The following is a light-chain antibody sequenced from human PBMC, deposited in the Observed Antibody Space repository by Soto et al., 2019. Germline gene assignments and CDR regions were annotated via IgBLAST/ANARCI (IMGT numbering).Light chain of an antibody. CDR1: QSISSY. V-gene: IGKV1-39*01. CDR2: AAS. CDR3: QQSYSTPSWT. J-gene: IGKJ1*01. Sequence: DIQMTQSPYSLSASVGDRVTITCRASQSISSYLNWYQQKQGKAPKLLIYAASSLQSGVPSRCSGSGSGTDFTLTISSRQPEDFATYYCQQSYSTPSWTFGQGTKVEIK.